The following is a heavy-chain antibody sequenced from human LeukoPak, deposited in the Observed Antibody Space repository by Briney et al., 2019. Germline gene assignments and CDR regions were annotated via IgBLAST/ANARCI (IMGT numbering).Heavy chain of an antibody. Sequence: GGSLRLSCAASGFTFSSYAMSWVRQAPGKGLEWVSAISGSGGSTYYADSVKGRFTISRDNSKNTLYLQMNSLRAEDTAVYYCAKDRIMITFGGVIAFDAFDIWGRGTMVTVSS. CDR3: AKDRIMITFGGVIAFDAFDI. J-gene: IGHJ3*02. CDR1: GFTFSSYA. CDR2: ISGSGGST. D-gene: IGHD3-16*02. V-gene: IGHV3-23*01.